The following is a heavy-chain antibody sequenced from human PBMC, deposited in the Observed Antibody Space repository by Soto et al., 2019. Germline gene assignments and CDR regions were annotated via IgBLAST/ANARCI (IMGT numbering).Heavy chain of an antibody. D-gene: IGHD6-19*01. Sequence: GGSLRLSCAASGFTISDYYMNRIRQAPGKGLEWAAYISDSGSTIYSADYVKGRLTISRDNAKNSLYMQMNSLRAEDTAVYYCARDAVAVAGYFDYWGQGTLVTVSS. J-gene: IGHJ4*02. CDR3: ARDAVAVAGYFDY. V-gene: IGHV3-11*01. CDR2: ISDSGSTI. CDR1: GFTISDYY.